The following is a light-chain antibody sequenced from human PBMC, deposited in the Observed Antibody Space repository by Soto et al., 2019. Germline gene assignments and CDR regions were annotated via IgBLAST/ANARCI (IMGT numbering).Light chain of an antibody. CDR1: QSVSNR. CDR2: DAS. J-gene: IGKJ1*01. CDR3: QQYNNWPWT. Sequence: EVVMTQSPGTLSVSPGERVTLSCRASQSVSNRLVWYQRKPGQAPRLLIYDASTRATGMPGRFSGSGSGTEFTLTISSLQSEDFAVYSGQQYNNWPWTCGQGTKVDIK. V-gene: IGKV3-15*01.